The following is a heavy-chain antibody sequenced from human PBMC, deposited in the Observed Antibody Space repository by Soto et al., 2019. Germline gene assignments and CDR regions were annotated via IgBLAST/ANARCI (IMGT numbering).Heavy chain of an antibody. J-gene: IGHJ6*02. CDR3: ARDQLIRIAAAGYYYYYGMDV. D-gene: IGHD6-13*01. CDR2: IWYDGSNK. Sequence: GGSLRLSCAASGFTFSSYGMHWVRQAPGKGLEWVAVIWYDGSNKYYADSVKGRFTISRDNSKNTLYLQMNSLRAEDTAVYYCARDQLIRIAAAGYYYYYGMDVXGQGTKVTVYS. V-gene: IGHV3-33*01. CDR1: GFTFSSYG.